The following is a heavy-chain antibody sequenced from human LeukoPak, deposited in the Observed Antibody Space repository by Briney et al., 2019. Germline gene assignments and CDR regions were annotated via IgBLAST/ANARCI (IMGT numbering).Heavy chain of an antibody. V-gene: IGHV4-34*01. CDR2: INHSGST. D-gene: IGHD6-13*01. J-gene: IGHJ6*03. CDR3: ARGSSSWHYYYYYYMDV. CDR1: GGSFSGYY. Sequence: SETLSLTCAVYGGSFSGYYWSWIRQPPGKGLEWIGEINHSGSTNYNPSLKSRVTISVDTSKNQFSLKLSSVTAADTAVYYCARGSSSWHYYYYYYMDVWGKGTTVTVSS.